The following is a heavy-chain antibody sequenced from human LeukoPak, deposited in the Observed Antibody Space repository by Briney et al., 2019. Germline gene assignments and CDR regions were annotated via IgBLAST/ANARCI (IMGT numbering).Heavy chain of an antibody. CDR3: AKDGDGYNFDY. V-gene: IGHV3-23*01. D-gene: IGHD5-12*01. CDR2: ISGHAGST. J-gene: IGHJ4*02. CDR1: GFILNNYA. Sequence: GGSLRLSCAASGFILNNYAMSWVRQAPGKGLEWVSLISGHAGSTHYADSVKGRFTISRDMTKNTLYLQMNSLRAEDTAVYYCAKDGDGYNFDYWGQGTLVTVSS.